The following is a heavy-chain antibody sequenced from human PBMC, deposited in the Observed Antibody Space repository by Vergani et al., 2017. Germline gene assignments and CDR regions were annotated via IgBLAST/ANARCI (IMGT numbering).Heavy chain of an antibody. V-gene: IGHV3-11*01. CDR2: ISGPGLST. CDR1: GFIFSDYV. Sequence: QVQLVESGGGVVQPGKSLSLSCETSGFIFSDYVMHWVRQAPGRGLAWVSSISGPGLSTYYADSVKGRFTISRDNAKNSLYLQMNSPRAEDTAVYYCARALIVGATPVDYWGQGTLVTVSS. J-gene: IGHJ4*02. D-gene: IGHD1-26*01. CDR3: ARALIVGATPVDY.